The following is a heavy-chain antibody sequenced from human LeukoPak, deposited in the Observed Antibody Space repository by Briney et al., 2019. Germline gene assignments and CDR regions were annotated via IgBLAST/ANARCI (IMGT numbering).Heavy chain of an antibody. CDR3: ASSSSWYLGYNWFDP. D-gene: IGHD6-13*01. CDR1: GGTFSSYA. CDR2: IIPIFGTA. J-gene: IGHJ5*02. V-gene: IGHV1-69*05. Sequence: SVKVSCKASGGTFSSYAISWVRQAPGQGLEWMGGIIPIFGTADYAQKFQGRVTITTDESTSTAYMELSSLRSEDTAVYYCASSSSWYLGYNWFDPWGQGTLVTVSS.